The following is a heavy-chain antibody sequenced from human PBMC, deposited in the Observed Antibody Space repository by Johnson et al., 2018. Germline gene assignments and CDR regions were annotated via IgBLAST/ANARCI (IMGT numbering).Heavy chain of an antibody. D-gene: IGHD5-18*01. V-gene: IGHV3-33*01. CDR2: IWYDGSNK. CDR3: ARARSWGIQLYYYYYGMDV. Sequence: VQLVESGGGVVQPGRSLRLSCAASGFTFSSYGMHWVRQAPGKGLEWVAVIWYDGSNKYYADSVKGRFTISRDNSKNTLYLQMNSLRAEDTAVHYCARARSWGIQLYYYYYGMDVWGQGTTVTVSS. J-gene: IGHJ6*02. CDR1: GFTFSSYG.